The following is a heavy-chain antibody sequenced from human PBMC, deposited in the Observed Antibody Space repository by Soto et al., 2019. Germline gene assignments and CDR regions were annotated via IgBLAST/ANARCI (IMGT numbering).Heavy chain of an antibody. J-gene: IGHJ4*02. Sequence: QITLKESGPTLVKPTQTLTLTCTFSGFSLSTSGVGVGWIRQPPGTALEWLALIYWDDDKRYSPSLKSRLTITKDTSKNQVVLTMTNMDPVDTATYYCAHKRVYSSGWAYFDYWGQGTLVTVSS. CDR1: GFSLSTSGVG. V-gene: IGHV2-5*02. CDR3: AHKRVYSSGWAYFDY. D-gene: IGHD6-19*01. CDR2: IYWDDDK.